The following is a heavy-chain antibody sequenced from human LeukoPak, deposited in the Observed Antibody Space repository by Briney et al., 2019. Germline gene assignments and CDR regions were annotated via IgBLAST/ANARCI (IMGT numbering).Heavy chain of an antibody. CDR1: GFTFSSYA. CDR3: ASPTGRGVVVAAN. Sequence: GGSLRLSCAASGFTFSSYAMSWVRQAPGKGLELVSAISGSGGSTYYADSVKGRFTISRDNSKNTLYLQMNSLRAEDTAVYYCASPTGRGVVVAANWGQGTLVTVSS. J-gene: IGHJ4*02. CDR2: ISGSGGST. V-gene: IGHV3-23*01. D-gene: IGHD2-15*01.